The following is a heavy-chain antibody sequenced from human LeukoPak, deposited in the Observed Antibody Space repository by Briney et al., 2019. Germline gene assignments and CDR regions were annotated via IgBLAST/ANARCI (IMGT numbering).Heavy chain of an antibody. Sequence: GGSLRLSCAASGFTFSNYGMHWVRQAPGKGLEWVAFIRFDGSNKYYADSVKGRFTISRDNSKNTLYLQMNSLRAEDTAVYYCAKGRGRSWYGVDYWGQGTLVTVSS. D-gene: IGHD6-13*01. CDR2: IRFDGSNK. CDR1: GFTFSNYG. CDR3: AKGRGRSWYGVDY. J-gene: IGHJ4*02. V-gene: IGHV3-30*02.